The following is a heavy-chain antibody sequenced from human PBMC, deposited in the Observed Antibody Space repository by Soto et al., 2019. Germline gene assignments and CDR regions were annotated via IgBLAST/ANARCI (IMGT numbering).Heavy chain of an antibody. D-gene: IGHD6-6*01. CDR2: IYYSGST. CDR1: GGSISSSSYY. CDR3: ARDDSEYSSSYYYYGMDV. Sequence: SATLSLTCTVSGGSISSSSYYWGWIRQPPGKGLEWIGSIYYSGSTYYNPSLKSRVTISVDTSKNQFSLKLSSVTAADTAVYYCARDDSEYSSSYYYYGMDVWGQGTTVTVSS. J-gene: IGHJ6*02. V-gene: IGHV4-39*07.